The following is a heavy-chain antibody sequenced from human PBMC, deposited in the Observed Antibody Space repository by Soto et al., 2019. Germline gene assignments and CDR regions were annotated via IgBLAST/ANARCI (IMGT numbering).Heavy chain of an antibody. J-gene: IGHJ4*01. Sequence: GGSLRLSCAASGFTFANYAMHWVRQVPGKGLQWVSGISWNSVAIGYADSVKGRFSISRDNAKNSLYLQMNSLRPEATAFYYCAKAFTSGRPSGDFDYWGQGALVTVSS. D-gene: IGHD6-19*01. CDR2: ISWNSVAI. CDR1: GFTFANYA. V-gene: IGHV3-9*01. CDR3: AKAFTSGRPSGDFDY.